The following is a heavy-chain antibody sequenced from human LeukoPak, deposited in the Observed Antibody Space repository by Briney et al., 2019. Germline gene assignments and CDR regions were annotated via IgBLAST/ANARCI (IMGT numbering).Heavy chain of an antibody. CDR2: IYYSGST. V-gene: IGHV4-39*07. D-gene: IGHD3-9*01. Sequence: SETLSLTCTVSGGSISSSSYYWGWIRQPPGKGLEWIGSIYYSGSTYYNPSLKSRVTISVDTSKNQFSLKLSSVTAADTAVYYCASGLRYFDLYHWGQGTLVTVSS. CDR1: GGSISSSSYY. J-gene: IGHJ5*02. CDR3: ASGLRYFDLYH.